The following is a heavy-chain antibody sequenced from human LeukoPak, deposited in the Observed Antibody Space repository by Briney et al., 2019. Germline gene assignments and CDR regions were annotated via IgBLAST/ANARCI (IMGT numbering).Heavy chain of an antibody. CDR3: ARDRGATDYYYYYMDV. Sequence: ASETLSLTCTVSGYSISSGYYWGWIRQPPGKGLEWIGYIYYSGSTNYNPSLKSRVTISVDTSKNQFSLKLSSVTAADTAVYYCARDRGATDYYYYYMDVWGKGTTVTVSS. V-gene: IGHV4-38-2*02. CDR1: GYSISSGYY. D-gene: IGHD1-26*01. CDR2: IYYSGST. J-gene: IGHJ6*03.